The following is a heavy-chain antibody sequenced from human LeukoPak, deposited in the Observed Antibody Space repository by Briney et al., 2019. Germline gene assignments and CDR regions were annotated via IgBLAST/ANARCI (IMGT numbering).Heavy chain of an antibody. J-gene: IGHJ5*02. CDR3: TKGDDYGANTRLPKYNWFDP. Sequence: GGSLRLYCAAYGFTFTTFAMHRLGQAPGNGLKGVAYIRYDGNNKNYADSVKGRFTISIDNSKDMLYLQMNSLRPEDTAVYYCTKGDDYGANTRLPKYNWFDPWGQGTLVTVSS. V-gene: IGHV3-30*02. D-gene: IGHD4-23*01. CDR1: GFTFTTFA. CDR2: IRYDGNNK.